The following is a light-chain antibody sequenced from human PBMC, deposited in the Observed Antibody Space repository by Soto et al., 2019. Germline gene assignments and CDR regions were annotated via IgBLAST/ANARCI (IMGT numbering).Light chain of an antibody. Sequence: EIVMTQSPATLSVSPGEGATLSCRASQSVSSNLAWYQLKPGQAPRLLIYGPSTRATGIPARFSGSGSGTEFTLTISSLQSEDFALYYCQQYNDWPPTFGQGTKVDIK. CDR2: GPS. V-gene: IGKV3-15*01. CDR3: QQYNDWPPT. CDR1: QSVSSN. J-gene: IGKJ1*01.